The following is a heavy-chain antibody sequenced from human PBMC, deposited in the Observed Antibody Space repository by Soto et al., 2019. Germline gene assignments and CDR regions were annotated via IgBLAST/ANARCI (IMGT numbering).Heavy chain of an antibody. D-gene: IGHD3-10*01. CDR1: GYTFTSYE. CDR2: MNPNSVDT. V-gene: IGHV1-8*01. J-gene: IGHJ4*02. Sequence: QVQLVQSGAEVKKPGASVKVSCKASGYTFTSYEINWVRQATGQGLEWMGWMNPNSVDTGYAQKFKGRVTMTRTTSISTAYMELSSLRSEDTAFYYGARGELLWLGVLQRWGQGTMVSVSS. CDR3: ARGELLWLGVLQR.